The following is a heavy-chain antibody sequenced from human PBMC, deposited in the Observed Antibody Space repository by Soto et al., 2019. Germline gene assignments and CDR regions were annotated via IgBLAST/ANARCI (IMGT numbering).Heavy chain of an antibody. CDR3: ARDQTEVTTGPHGWFGP. J-gene: IGHJ5*02. CDR2: IDHSGST. D-gene: IGHD1-1*01. V-gene: IGHV4-61*01. Sequence: SETLSLTCTVSGGSVRSSKYYWSWIRQPPGKGLEWIGYIDHSGSTNYNPSLKSRVTILVDVSKNQFSLRMTSVTAADTAVYYCARDQTEVTTGPHGWFGPWGQGALVTVSS. CDR1: GGSVRSSKYY.